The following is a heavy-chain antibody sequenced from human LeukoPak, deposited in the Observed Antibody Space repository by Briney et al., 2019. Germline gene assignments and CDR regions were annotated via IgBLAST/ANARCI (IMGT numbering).Heavy chain of an antibody. D-gene: IGHD3-10*01. CDR2: MNPNSGNT. CDR3: ARGVWFGESTALNFDY. CDR1: GYTFTSYD. J-gene: IGHJ4*02. Sequence: ASVKVSCKASGYTFTSYDINWVRQATGQGLEWMGWMNPNSGNTGYAQKFQGRVTITRNTSISTAYMELSSLRSEDTAVYYCARGVWFGESTALNFDYWGQGTLVTVSS. V-gene: IGHV1-8*03.